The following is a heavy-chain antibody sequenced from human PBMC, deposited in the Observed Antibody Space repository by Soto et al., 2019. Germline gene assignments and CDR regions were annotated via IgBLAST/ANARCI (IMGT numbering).Heavy chain of an antibody. CDR2: ISGSGGST. V-gene: IGHV3-23*01. CDR3: AKGTRRRSEGGGRRAYYYYYYMDV. CDR1: GFTFSSYA. Sequence: GGSLRLSCAASGFTFSSYAMSWVRQAPGKGLEWVSAISGSGGSTYYADSVKGRFTISRDNSKNTLYLQMNSLRAEDTAVYYCAKGTRRRSEGGGRRAYYYYYYMDVWGKGTTVTVSS. D-gene: IGHD2-15*01. J-gene: IGHJ6*03.